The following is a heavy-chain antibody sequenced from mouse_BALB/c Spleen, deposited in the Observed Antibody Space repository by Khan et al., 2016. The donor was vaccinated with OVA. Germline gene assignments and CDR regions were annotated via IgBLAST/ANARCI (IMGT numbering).Heavy chain of an antibody. CDR1: GFSFTSYT. CDR3: AREGVYYKNDGWFAY. V-gene: IGHV1-4*01. Sequence: QVQLQQSGAELARPGASVKMSCKASGFSFTSYTMHLVKQRPGPCLEWIGYINPSSGYTSYNQKYKDKATLTADKSASTAYMQLSSLTSEDSAIYYCAREGVYYKNDGWFAYWGQGTLVTVSA. CDR2: INPSSGYT. J-gene: IGHJ3*01. D-gene: IGHD2-14*01.